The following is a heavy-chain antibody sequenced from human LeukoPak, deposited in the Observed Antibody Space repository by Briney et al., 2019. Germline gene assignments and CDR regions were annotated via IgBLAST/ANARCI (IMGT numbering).Heavy chain of an antibody. V-gene: IGHV3-15*01. J-gene: IGHJ3*02. Sequence: GGSLRLSCAASGFTFSNAWMSWVRQAPGKGLEWVGRIKSKTDGGTTDYAAPVKGRFTISRYDSKNTLYLQMNSLKTEDTAVYYCTSQTESSLPDAFDIWGQGTMVTVSS. D-gene: IGHD3-22*01. CDR2: IKSKTDGGTT. CDR1: GFTFSNAW. CDR3: TSQTESSLPDAFDI.